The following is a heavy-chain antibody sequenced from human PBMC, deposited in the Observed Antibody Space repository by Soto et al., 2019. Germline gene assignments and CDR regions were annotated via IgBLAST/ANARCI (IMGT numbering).Heavy chain of an antibody. CDR2: ISSGSSYI. Sequence: GGSLRLSCAASGFTFSSYTMNWVRQAPGKGLGWVSSISSGSSYIYYADSVKGRFTISRDNAKNSLFLQMNSLRAEDTAVYYCARDILSGGAYPDYWGQGTKVTVSS. CDR3: ARDILSGGAYPDY. D-gene: IGHD3-10*01. V-gene: IGHV3-21*01. J-gene: IGHJ4*02. CDR1: GFTFSSYT.